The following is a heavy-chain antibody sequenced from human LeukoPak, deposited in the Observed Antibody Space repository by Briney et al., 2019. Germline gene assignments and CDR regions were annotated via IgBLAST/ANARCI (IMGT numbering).Heavy chain of an antibody. Sequence: SETLSLTCTVSGGSISSYYWSWIRQPPGKGLEWIGSIYYSGSTNYNPSLKSRVTISVDTSKNQFSLKLSSVTAADTAVYYCARDRGWFRELNYGMDVWGQGTTVTVSS. J-gene: IGHJ6*02. D-gene: IGHD3-10*01. CDR3: ARDRGWFRELNYGMDV. CDR1: GGSISSYY. CDR2: IYYSGST. V-gene: IGHV4-59*01.